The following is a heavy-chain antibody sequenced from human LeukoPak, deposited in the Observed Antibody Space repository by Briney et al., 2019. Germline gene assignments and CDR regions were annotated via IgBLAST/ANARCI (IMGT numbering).Heavy chain of an antibody. CDR2: ISYDGSNK. CDR1: GFTFSSYA. CDR3: ARETPIVGAPFDY. D-gene: IGHD1-26*01. V-gene: IGHV3-30*04. J-gene: IGHJ4*02. Sequence: GRSLRLSCAASGFTFSSYAMHWVRQAPGKGLEWVAVISYDGSNKYYADSVKGRFTISRDNSKNTLYLQMNSLRAEDTAVYYCARETPIVGAPFDYWGQGTLVTVSS.